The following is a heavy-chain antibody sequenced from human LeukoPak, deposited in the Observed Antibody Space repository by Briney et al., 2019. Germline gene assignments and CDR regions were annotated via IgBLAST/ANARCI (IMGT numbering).Heavy chain of an antibody. CDR1: GGSFSGYY. D-gene: IGHD3-10*01. V-gene: IGHV4-34*01. CDR2: INHSGST. J-gene: IGHJ4*02. Sequence: PSETLSLTCAVYGGSFSGYYWSWIRQPPGKGLEWIGEINHSGSTNYNPSLESRVTISVDTSKNQFSLKLSSVTAADTAVYYCARDAGRLLWFGGLDYWGQGTLVTVSS. CDR3: ARDAGRLLWFGGLDY.